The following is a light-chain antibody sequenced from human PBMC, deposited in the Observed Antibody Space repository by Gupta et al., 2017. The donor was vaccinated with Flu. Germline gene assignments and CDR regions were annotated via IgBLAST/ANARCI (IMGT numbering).Light chain of an antibody. CDR2: EVS. V-gene: IGLV2-18*02. Sequence: HSALTQPPSVSGSPGQSVAISCTGTSSDIGGYDRVSWYQQPPGTVPILLISEVSNRPSGVSDRFSGSKSGNTASLTISGPQPEDEADYYCVSHTSSDTWVFGGGTKLTVL. CDR3: VSHTSSDTWV. J-gene: IGLJ3*02. CDR1: SSDIGGYDR.